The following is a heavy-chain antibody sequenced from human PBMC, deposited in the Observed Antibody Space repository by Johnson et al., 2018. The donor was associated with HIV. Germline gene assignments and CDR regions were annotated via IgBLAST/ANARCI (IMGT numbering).Heavy chain of an antibody. J-gene: IGHJ3*02. CDR2: IKQDGSEK. CDR3: TTGDCSGGSCHAFDI. CDR1: GFTFSSYW. D-gene: IGHD2-15*01. Sequence: VQLVESGGGLVQPGGSLRLSCAASGFTFSSYWMSWVRQAPGKGLEWVANIKQDGSEKYYVDAVKGRFTISRDNAKNSLYLQMNSLKSEDMAVYYCTTGDCSGGSCHAFDIWGQGTMVTVSS. V-gene: IGHV3-7*05.